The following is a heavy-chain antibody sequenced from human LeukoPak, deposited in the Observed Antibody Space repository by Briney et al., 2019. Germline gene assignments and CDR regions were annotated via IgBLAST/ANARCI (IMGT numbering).Heavy chain of an antibody. Sequence: GASVKVSCKTSGGTLSSYAISWVRQAPGQGLEWMEGIIPLFGTVNYAQKFQGRVTITADVSTSTAYMEVSSLRSEDTAVYYCARGLYDSSDWGAFDIWGQGTMVTVSS. V-gene: IGHV1-69*01. CDR1: GGTLSSYA. D-gene: IGHD3-22*01. J-gene: IGHJ3*02. CDR3: ARGLYDSSDWGAFDI. CDR2: IIPLFGTV.